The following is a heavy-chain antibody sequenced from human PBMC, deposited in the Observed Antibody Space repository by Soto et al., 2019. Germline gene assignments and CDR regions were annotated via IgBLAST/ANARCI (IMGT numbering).Heavy chain of an antibody. V-gene: IGHV3-66*01. Sequence: GGSLGLSCAASGFTVSSNYMSWVRQAPGKGLEWVSVIYSGGSTYYADSVKGRFTISRDNSKNTLYLQMNSLRAEDTAVYYCARYYYDSSGPDYWGQGTLVTGSS. CDR2: IYSGGST. CDR3: ARYYYDSSGPDY. D-gene: IGHD3-22*01. J-gene: IGHJ4*02. CDR1: GFTVSSNY.